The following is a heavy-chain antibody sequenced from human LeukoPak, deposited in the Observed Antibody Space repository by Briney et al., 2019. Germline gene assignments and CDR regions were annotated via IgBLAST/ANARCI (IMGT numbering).Heavy chain of an antibody. V-gene: IGHV4-34*01. Sequence: SETLSLSCAVYGGSFSGYYWSWLRQPPGKGLEWIGEIDHSGSTNYNPSPKSRVTISVDTSKNQFSLKLSSVTAADTAVYYCAREFTQPLARDHYYYMDVWGKGTTVTVSS. CDR2: IDHSGST. J-gene: IGHJ6*03. CDR3: AREFTQPLARDHYYYMDV. CDR1: GGSFSGYY. D-gene: IGHD3-3*02.